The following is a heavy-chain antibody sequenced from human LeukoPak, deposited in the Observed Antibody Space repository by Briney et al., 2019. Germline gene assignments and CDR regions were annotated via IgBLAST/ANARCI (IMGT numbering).Heavy chain of an antibody. CDR1: GFTFGDYA. CDR3: ARGSSASRS. CDR2: ISGSGATS. J-gene: IGHJ1*01. Sequence: GGSLRPSCTASGFTFGDYAMSWVRLTPGKGLEWVSSISGSGATSFSADSVKGRFIISRDNSKSTLYLQMNSLRVEDTAVYYCARGSSASRSWGQGTLVIVSS. D-gene: IGHD2-15*01. V-gene: IGHV3-23*01.